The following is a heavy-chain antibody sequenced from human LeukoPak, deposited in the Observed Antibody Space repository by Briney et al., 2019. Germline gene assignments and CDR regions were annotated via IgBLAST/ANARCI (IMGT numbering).Heavy chain of an antibody. V-gene: IGHV4-39*07. CDR3: ARAAYSSSWKGNYYYMDV. CDR2: IYYSGST. CDR1: GGSISSSSYY. Sequence: SETLSLTCTVSGGSISSSSYYWGWIRQPPGKGLEWIGSIYYSGSTYYNPSLKSRVTISVDTSKNQFSLKLSSVIAADTAVYYCARAAYSSSWKGNYYYMDVWGKGTTVTVSS. J-gene: IGHJ6*03. D-gene: IGHD6-6*01.